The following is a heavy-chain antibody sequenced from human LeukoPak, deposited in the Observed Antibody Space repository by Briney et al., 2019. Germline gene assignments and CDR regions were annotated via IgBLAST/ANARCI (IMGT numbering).Heavy chain of an antibody. J-gene: IGHJ4*02. Sequence: SETLSLTCTVSGGSISSYYWSWIRQPPGKGLEWIGYIYYSGSTNYNPSLKSRVTISVDTSKNQFSLKLSSVTAADTAVYYCAKEYYYDSSTYWGQGTLVTVSS. CDR2: IYYSGST. V-gene: IGHV4-59*01. CDR1: GGSISSYY. D-gene: IGHD3-22*01. CDR3: AKEYYYDSSTY.